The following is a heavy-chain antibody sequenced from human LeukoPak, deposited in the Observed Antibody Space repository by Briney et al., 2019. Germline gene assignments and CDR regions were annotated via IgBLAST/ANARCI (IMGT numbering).Heavy chain of an antibody. J-gene: IGHJ2*01. CDR2: IRYDGSNK. CDR3: AKDRKPWFGSFDL. D-gene: IGHD3-10*01. CDR1: GFTFSSYG. Sequence: GGSLRLSCAASGFTFSSYGMHWVRQAPGKGLEWVAFIRYDGSNKYYADSVKGRFTISRDNSKNTLYLQMNSLRAEDTALYYCAKDRKPWFGSFDLWGRGTLVTVSS. V-gene: IGHV3-30*02.